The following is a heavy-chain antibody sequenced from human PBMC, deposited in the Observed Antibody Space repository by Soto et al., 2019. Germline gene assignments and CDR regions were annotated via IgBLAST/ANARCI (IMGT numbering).Heavy chain of an antibody. CDR3: TKETPAGGAFEI. J-gene: IGHJ3*02. V-gene: IGHV3-30*18. Sequence: QVQLVESVGGVVRPGRSLGLACSASGFSFSRHGMHWVRQAPGKGLAWVAVMPYDGINKYYADSVKGRFNISRDSSKNTLYLQMNSLRAEDTAVYYCTKETPAGGAFEIWGQGTMVTVSS. CDR1: GFSFSRHG. CDR2: MPYDGINK. D-gene: IGHD2-15*01.